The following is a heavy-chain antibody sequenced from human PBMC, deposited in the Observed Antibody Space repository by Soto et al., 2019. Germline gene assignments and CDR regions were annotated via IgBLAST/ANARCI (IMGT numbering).Heavy chain of an antibody. CDR2: IYSSGST. Sequence: SENLSLTCTVSGGSISSYYWSWIRQPAGKGLEWIGRIYSSGSTNYNPSLNSRVTMSLDTSKNHLSLRLSSVAAADTAVYYCARDLYASGIWYGMDVWGQGTTVTVSS. D-gene: IGHD3-10*01. V-gene: IGHV4-4*07. J-gene: IGHJ6*02. CDR3: ARDLYASGIWYGMDV. CDR1: GGSISSYY.